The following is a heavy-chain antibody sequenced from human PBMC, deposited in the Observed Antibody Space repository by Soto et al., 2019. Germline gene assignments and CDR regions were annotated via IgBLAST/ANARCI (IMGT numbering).Heavy chain of an antibody. CDR2: IYPSGNT. V-gene: IGHV4-4*02. D-gene: IGHD2-2*01. CDR3: ARDSRTGCSSTDCYMS. J-gene: IGHJ5*02. CDR1: GDSISSGAW. Sequence: PSETLSLTCAVSGDSISSGAWWSWVRQSPGKGLQWIGEIYPSGNTSNNPSLQSRVTMSVYKSNNQFSLNLMSVTAADTATYYCARDSRTGCSSTDCYMSWGRGILVTVSS.